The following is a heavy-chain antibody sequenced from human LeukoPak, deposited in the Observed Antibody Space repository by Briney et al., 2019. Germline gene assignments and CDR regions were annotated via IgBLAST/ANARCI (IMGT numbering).Heavy chain of an antibody. CDR3: ARRPHNSGYNYFDS. V-gene: IGHV1-18*01. CDR2: ISAYNGNK. Sequence: GASVKVSCKTSGYTFISYGISWVRQAPGQGAEWMGWISAYNGNKHYAQKFQGRVTMTTDTSTNIAYMELRSLRSDDTAVYYCARRPHNSGYNYFDSWGQGTLVTVSS. J-gene: IGHJ5*01. D-gene: IGHD6-25*01. CDR1: GYTFISYG.